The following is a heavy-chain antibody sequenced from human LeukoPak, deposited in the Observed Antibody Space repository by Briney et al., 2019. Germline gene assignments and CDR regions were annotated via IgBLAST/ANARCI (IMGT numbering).Heavy chain of an antibody. Sequence: PSETLSLTCTVSGGSISSGGYYWSWIRQPAGKGLEWIGRIYTSGNTNYNPSLKSRATISVDTSKNQFSLKLSSVTAADAAVYYCARGTGYYDFWSGNNWFDPWGQGTLVTVSS. CDR1: GGSISSGGYY. CDR2: IYTSGNT. V-gene: IGHV4-61*02. D-gene: IGHD3-3*01. CDR3: ARGTGYYDFWSGNNWFDP. J-gene: IGHJ5*02.